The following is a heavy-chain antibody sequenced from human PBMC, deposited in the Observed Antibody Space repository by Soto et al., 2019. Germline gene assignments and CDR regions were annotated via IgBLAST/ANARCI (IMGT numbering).Heavy chain of an antibody. CDR3: ARGYDYDSGGYLFDY. CDR2: IYYSGST. CDR1: GGSVSSDIYY. D-gene: IGHD3-22*01. Sequence: TLSLTCSVSGGSVSSDIYYWTWIRQHPGKGPEWIGHIYYSGSTYYNPSLKSRVTISLDMSKNQFSLKLTSVSAADTAVYYCARGYDYDSGGYLFDYWGQGTLVTVSS. V-gene: IGHV4-31*03. J-gene: IGHJ4*02.